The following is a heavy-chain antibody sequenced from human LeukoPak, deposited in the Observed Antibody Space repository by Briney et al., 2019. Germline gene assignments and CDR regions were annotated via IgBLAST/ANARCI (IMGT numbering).Heavy chain of an antibody. J-gene: IGHJ4*02. CDR1: GYSFTSHY. CDR2: INPSGSST. V-gene: IGHV1-46*01. D-gene: IGHD3-3*01. Sequence: ASVKVSCKASGYSFTSHYMHWVRQATGQGLEWLGLINPSGSSTLYAQKFQGRVTMTRDMSTTTDYMELSSLRSEDTAFYYCARTSGYQPYLFYYWGQGTLVTVSS. CDR3: ARTSGYQPYLFYY.